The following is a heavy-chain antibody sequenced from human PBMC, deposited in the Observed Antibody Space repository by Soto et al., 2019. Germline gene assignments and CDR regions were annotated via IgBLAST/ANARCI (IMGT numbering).Heavy chain of an antibody. CDR2: FDPEDGET. V-gene: IGHV1-24*01. J-gene: IGHJ4*02. D-gene: IGHD3-22*01. CDR1: GYTLTELS. CDR3: ALAKTYYYDSSGFHYFDY. Sequence: GASVKVSCKVSGYTLTELSMHWVRQAPGKGLEWMGGFDPEDGETIYAQKFQGRVTMTEDTSTDTAYMELSSLRSEDTAVYYCALAKTYYYDSSGFHYFDYWGQGTLVTVS.